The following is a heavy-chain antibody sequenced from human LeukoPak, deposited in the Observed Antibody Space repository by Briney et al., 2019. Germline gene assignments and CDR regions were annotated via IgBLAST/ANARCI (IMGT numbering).Heavy chain of an antibody. CDR2: ISWDGGST. Sequence: GGSLRLSCAASGFTFDDYAMHWVRQAPGKGLEWVSLISWDGGSTYYADSVKGRFTISRDNSKNSLYLQMNSLRAEDIALYYCAKSSYGYYYYYMDVWGKGTTVTVSS. CDR3: AKSSYGYYYYYMDV. D-gene: IGHD5-12*01. CDR1: GFTFDDYA. V-gene: IGHV3-43D*03. J-gene: IGHJ6*03.